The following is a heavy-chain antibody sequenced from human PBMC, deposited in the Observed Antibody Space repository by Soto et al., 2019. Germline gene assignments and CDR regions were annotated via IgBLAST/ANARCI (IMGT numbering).Heavy chain of an antibody. D-gene: IGHD6-19*01. J-gene: IGHJ4*02. CDR1: GGSFSGYY. CDR3: ARTYDYRTSIAVAGTTSFDY. Sequence: SETLSLTCAVYGGSFSGYYWSWIRQPPGKGLEWIGEINHSGSTNYNPSLKSRVTISVDTSKNQFSLKLSSVTAADTAVYYCARTYDYRTSIAVAGTTSFDYWGQGTLVTVSS. CDR2: INHSGST. V-gene: IGHV4-34*01.